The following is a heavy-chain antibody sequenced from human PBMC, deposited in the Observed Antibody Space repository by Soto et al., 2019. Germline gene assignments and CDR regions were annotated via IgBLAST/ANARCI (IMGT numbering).Heavy chain of an antibody. CDR3: AREPTYYYDSSGYYPTYYFDY. V-gene: IGHV1-69*01. CDR2: IIPIFGTA. J-gene: IGHJ4*02. CDR1: GGTFSSYA. D-gene: IGHD3-22*01. Sequence: QVQLVQSGAEVKKPGSSVKVSCKASGGTFSSYAISWVRQAPGQGLEWMGGIIPIFGTANYAQKFQGRVTITADESPSTAYMELSSLRSEDTAVYYCAREPTYYYDSSGYYPTYYFDYWGQGTLVTVSS.